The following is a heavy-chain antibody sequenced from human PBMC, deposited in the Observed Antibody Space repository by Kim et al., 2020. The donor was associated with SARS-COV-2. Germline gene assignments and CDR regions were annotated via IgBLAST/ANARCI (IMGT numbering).Heavy chain of an antibody. D-gene: IGHD2-2*01. CDR3: AKDPSFQYQLPRYFDL. V-gene: IGHV3-23*01. Sequence: GGSLRLSCAASGFTFSSYAMSWVRQAPGKGLEWVSAMSGSGGRTFYADSVKGRFTISRDNSKNTLYLQMSSLRAEDTAVYYCAKDPSFQYQLPRYFDLWGRGTLVTVSS. CDR2: MSGSGGRT. CDR1: GFTFSSYA. J-gene: IGHJ2*01.